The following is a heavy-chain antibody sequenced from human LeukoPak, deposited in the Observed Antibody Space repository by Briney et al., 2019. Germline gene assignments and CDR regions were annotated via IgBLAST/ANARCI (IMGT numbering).Heavy chain of an antibody. CDR2: ISTYNGNT. CDR1: GYTFSTYG. J-gene: IGHJ4*02. CDR3: TRGTTADIDY. Sequence: ASVKVSCKASGYTFSTYGISWVRQAPGQGLEWMGWISTYNGNTNYAQKLQGRVTMTTDTSTSTAYMELRSLRSDDTAVYYCTRGTTADIDYWGQGTLVTVSS. D-gene: IGHD5-12*01. V-gene: IGHV1-18*01.